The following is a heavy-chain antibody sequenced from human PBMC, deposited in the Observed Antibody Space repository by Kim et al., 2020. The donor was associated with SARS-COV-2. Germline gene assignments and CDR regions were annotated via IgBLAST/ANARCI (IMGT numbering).Heavy chain of an antibody. CDR2: INPNSGGT. D-gene: IGHD6-19*01. V-gene: IGHV1-2*02. J-gene: IGHJ6*02. CDR1: GYTFTGYY. Sequence: ASVKVSCKASGYTFTGYYMHWVRQAPGQGFEWMGWINPNSGGTNYAQKFQGRVTMTRDTSISTAYMELSRLRSDDTAVYYCARDLTAVDGDYYYYGMDVWGQGTTVTVSS. CDR3: ARDLTAVDGDYYYYGMDV.